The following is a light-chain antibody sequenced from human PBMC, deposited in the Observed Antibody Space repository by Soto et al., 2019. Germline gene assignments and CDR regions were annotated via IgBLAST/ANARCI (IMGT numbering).Light chain of an antibody. CDR3: ASWDDSLSGFV. J-gene: IGLJ1*01. Sequence: QSVLTQPPSASGTPGQRVTISCSGSTSNIGHNYVCWYQQLPGSTPKLLIQRSDQRPSGVPDRFSGSKSGTSASLTIGGLRSEGAADYYCASWDDSLSGFVFGTGTKVTVL. CDR2: RSD. V-gene: IGLV1-47*01. CDR1: TSNIGHNY.